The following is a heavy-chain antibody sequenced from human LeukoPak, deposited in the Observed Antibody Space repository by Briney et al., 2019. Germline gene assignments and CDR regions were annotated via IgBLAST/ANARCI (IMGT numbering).Heavy chain of an antibody. D-gene: IGHD1-1*01. CDR2: ISYDGSNK. CDR1: GFTFSSYG. CDR3: AKETTLRYFDY. J-gene: IGHJ4*02. V-gene: IGHV3-30*18. Sequence: PGGSLRLSCAASGFTFSSYGMHWVRQAPAKGLEWVAVISYDGSNKRYADSVKGRFTISRDNSKNTVNLQMNSLRTEDTAVYYCAKETTLRYFDYWGQGTLVTVSS.